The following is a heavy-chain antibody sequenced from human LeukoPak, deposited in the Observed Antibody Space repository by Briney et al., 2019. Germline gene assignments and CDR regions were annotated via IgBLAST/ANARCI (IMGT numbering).Heavy chain of an antibody. CDR3: ASPSPYCSSTSCYPRGFDY. V-gene: IGHV4-34*01. J-gene: IGHJ4*02. CDR1: GGSFSGYY. CDR2: INHSGST. D-gene: IGHD2-2*01. Sequence: PSETLSLTCVVYGGSFSGYYWSWIRQPPGKGLEWIGEINHSGSTNYNPSLKSRVTISVDTSKNQFSLKLSSVTAADTAVYYCASPSPYCSSTSCYPRGFDYWGQGTLVTVSS.